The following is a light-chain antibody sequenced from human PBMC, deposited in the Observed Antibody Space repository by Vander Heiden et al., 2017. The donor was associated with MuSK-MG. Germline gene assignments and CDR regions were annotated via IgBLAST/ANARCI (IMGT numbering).Light chain of an antibody. V-gene: IGLV2-11*01. CDR2: DVS. Sequence: QSALTQPRSVSGSPGPSVPISCTGASSDVGGYNYVSWYQQHPGKAPKLMIYDVSKRPSGVPDRFSGSKSGNTASLTISGLQAEDEADYYCCSYAGSYTLGVFGGGTKLTVL. CDR1: SSDVGGYNY. J-gene: IGLJ2*01. CDR3: CSYAGSYTLGV.